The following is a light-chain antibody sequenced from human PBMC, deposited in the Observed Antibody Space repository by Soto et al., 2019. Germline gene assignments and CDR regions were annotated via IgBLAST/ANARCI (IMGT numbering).Light chain of an antibody. J-gene: IGKJ1*01. Sequence: IQMSQSPSCLAASVRDRVTITCRASQTISTYVNWYRQKSGAAPELLIYDASTLQSGVPSRFRGGGSGTDFTLTISSLQLEDFATGYCQQSYNPPQTFDHGTKVDI. CDR2: DAS. V-gene: IGKV1-39*01. CDR1: QTISTY. CDR3: QQSYNPPQT.